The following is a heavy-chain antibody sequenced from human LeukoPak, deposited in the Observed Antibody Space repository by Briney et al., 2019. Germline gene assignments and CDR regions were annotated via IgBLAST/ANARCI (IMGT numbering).Heavy chain of an antibody. V-gene: IGHV3-23*01. CDR3: ARGSVDSSSSPFDY. CDR2: ISGSGGTT. D-gene: IGHD6-6*01. Sequence: GGSLRLSCAASGFTFSSYSMNWVRQAPGKGLEWVSTISGSGGTTYYADSVKGRFTLSRDDSKNTLYLQINRLRAEDTAVYYCARGSVDSSSSPFDYWGQGTLVTVSS. CDR1: GFTFSSYS. J-gene: IGHJ4*02.